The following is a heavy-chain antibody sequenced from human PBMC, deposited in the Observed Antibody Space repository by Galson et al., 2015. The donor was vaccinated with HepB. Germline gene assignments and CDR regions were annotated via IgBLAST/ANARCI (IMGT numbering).Heavy chain of an antibody. CDR2: INPNNGGT. CDR3: AIAGDYNAFDL. V-gene: IGHV1-2*02. D-gene: IGHD4-17*01. CDR1: GSTFTPYY. Sequence: SVKVSCKASGSTFTPYYMQWVRQAPGQEREWMEWINPNNGGTNYAPKFQDRVTMTRDTSISTAYMELSRLRSDDTAVYYCAIAGDYNAFDLWGQGTMVTVSS. J-gene: IGHJ3*01.